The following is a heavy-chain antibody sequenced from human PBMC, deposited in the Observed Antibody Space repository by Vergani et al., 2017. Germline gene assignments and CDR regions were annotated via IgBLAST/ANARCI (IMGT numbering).Heavy chain of an antibody. D-gene: IGHD2-2*01. CDR3: AKDTAAMNPYYYYYMDV. Sequence: VQLVESGGGLVQPGRSLRLSCAASGFTFDDYAMHWVRQAPGKGLEWVAFIRYDGSNKYYADSVKGRFTISRDNSKNTLYLQMNSLRAEDTAVYYCAKDTAAMNPYYYYYMDVWGKGTTVTVSS. V-gene: IGHV3-30*02. J-gene: IGHJ6*03. CDR1: GFTFDDYA. CDR2: IRYDGSNK.